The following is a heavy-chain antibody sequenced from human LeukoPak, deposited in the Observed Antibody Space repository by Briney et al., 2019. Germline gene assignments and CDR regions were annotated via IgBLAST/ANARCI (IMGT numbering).Heavy chain of an antibody. Sequence: ASVKVSCKASGYTFTSYDINWVRQATGQGLEWMGWMNPNSGNTGYAQKLQGRVTMTTDTSTSTAYMELRSLRSDDTAVYYCARDSSDFDYWGQGTLVTVSS. CDR1: GYTFTSYD. CDR2: MNPNSGNT. CDR3: ARDSSDFDY. J-gene: IGHJ4*02. V-gene: IGHV1-8*02.